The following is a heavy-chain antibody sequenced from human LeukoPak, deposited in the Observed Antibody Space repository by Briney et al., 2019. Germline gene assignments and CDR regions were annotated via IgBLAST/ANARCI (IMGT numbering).Heavy chain of an antibody. D-gene: IGHD3-22*01. Sequence: SETLSLTCTVSGGSIRSYYWGWIRQPPGKGLEWIGYIYHSENANYNPSLKSRITISIDTSKNQFSPNLNSVTAADTAVYYCARVGGYPLSAFDIWGQGTMVTVSS. V-gene: IGHV4-59*08. CDR2: IYHSENA. CDR3: ARVGGYPLSAFDI. J-gene: IGHJ3*02. CDR1: GGSIRSYY.